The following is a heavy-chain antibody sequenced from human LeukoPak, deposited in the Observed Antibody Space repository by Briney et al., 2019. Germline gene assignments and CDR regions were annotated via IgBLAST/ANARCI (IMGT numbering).Heavy chain of an antibody. D-gene: IGHD2-2*01. Sequence: GGSLRLSCAVSGFTFSNYAMHWVRQAPGKGLEYVSGISSNGGITYYANSVKGRFTISRDNSKNTLYLQMNSLRAEDTAVYYCASGGFYCSSITCPPDWGQGTLVTVSS. CDR2: ISSNGGIT. CDR3: ASGGFYCSSITCPPD. J-gene: IGHJ4*02. CDR1: GFTFSNYA. V-gene: IGHV3-64*01.